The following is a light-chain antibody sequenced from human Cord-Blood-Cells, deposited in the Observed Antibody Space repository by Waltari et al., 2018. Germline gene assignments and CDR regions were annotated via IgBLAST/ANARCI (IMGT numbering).Light chain of an antibody. V-gene: IGKV4-1*01. CDR1: HSVFYSSNNKNY. CDR2: WAS. J-gene: IGKJ2*01. CDR3: QQYYSTPYT. Sequence: DILMTQSPDSLAVSLGERATINCNSSHSVFYSSNNKNYLAWYQQKPGQPPKLLIYWASTRESGVPDRFSGSGSGTDFTLTISSLQAEDVAVYYCQQYYSTPYTFGQGTKLEIK.